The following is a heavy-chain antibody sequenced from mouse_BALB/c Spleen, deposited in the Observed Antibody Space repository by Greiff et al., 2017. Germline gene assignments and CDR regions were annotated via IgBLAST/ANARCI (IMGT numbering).Heavy chain of an antibody. Sequence: VQLQQPGAELVKPGASVKMSCKASGYTFTSYWMHWVKQRPGQGLEWIGVIDPSDSYTSYNQKFKGKATLTVDKSSSTAYIQLSSLTSEDSAVYYCARFGPYYAMDYWGQGTSVTVSS. CDR1: GYTFTSYW. V-gene: IGHV1-69*02. CDR3: ARFGPYYAMDY. J-gene: IGHJ4*01. CDR2: IDPSDSYT.